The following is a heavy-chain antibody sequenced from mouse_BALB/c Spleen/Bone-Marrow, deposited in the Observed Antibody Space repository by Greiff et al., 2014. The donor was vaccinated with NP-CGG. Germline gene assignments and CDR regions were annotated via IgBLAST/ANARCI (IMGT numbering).Heavy chain of an antibody. CDR3: ARYDGYFDY. J-gene: IGHJ2*01. CDR1: GYAFTDYL. V-gene: IGHV1-54*01. Sequence: QVQLQQSGAELVRPGTSVKVSCKASGYAFTDYLMEWLKQRPGQGLEWIGVINPGSGSTNYNEKFKDKATLTADKSSSTAYMQLSSLTSDDSAVYFCARYDGYFDYWGQGTILTVSP. CDR2: INPGSGST. D-gene: IGHD2-3*01.